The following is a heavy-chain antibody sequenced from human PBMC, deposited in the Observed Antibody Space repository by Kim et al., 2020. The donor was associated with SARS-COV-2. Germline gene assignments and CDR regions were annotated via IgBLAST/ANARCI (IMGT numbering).Heavy chain of an antibody. CDR2: ISSTGYN. CDR1: GGPIDGHD. Sequence: SETLSLTCTVSGGPIDGHDWSWVRQAPGKAPEWVGHISSTGYNDYNPSSTSLFRAALDLSRNQFTLRLEAVTAADTAIYYCARHFISTGTFYTFDLWGQGVLVTVPS. CDR3: ARHFISTGTFYTFDL. D-gene: IGHD3-10*01. V-gene: IGHV4-59*08. J-gene: IGHJ4*02.